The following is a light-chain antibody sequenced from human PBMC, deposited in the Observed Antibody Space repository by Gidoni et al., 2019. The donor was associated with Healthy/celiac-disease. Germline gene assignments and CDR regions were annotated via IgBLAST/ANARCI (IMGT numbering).Light chain of an antibody. CDR1: QSVSSSY. V-gene: IGKV3-20*01. J-gene: IGKJ5*01. CDR3: QQYGSSPPIT. Sequence: EIVLTQSPGTLSLSPGERATLSCRASQSVSSSYLSWYQQKPVQAPSLLIYGASSRATGIPDRFSGSGSGTDFTLTISRLEPEDFAVYYCQQYGSSPPITFGQGTRLEIK. CDR2: GAS.